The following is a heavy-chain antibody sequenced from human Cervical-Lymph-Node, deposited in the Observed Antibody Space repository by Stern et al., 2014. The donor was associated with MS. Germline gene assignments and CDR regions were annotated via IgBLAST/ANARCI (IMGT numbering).Heavy chain of an antibody. CDR1: GYSLIANW. CDR2: VDPGDSDT. V-gene: IGHV5-51*01. Sequence: QLVQLGAEVKKPGESLTISCKGSGYSLIANWIARVRQMPGTGLEWRGIVDPGDSDTRYSPSFQGQFAISADKSISTAYLQWSSLKASDTAMYYCARDYGDYAFDYWDQGTLVTVSS. J-gene: IGHJ4*02. CDR3: ARDYGDYAFDY. D-gene: IGHD4-17*01.